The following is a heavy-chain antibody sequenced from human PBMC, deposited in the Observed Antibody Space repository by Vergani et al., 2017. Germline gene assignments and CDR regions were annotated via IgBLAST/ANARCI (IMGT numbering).Heavy chain of an antibody. CDR2: INTNTGNP. D-gene: IGHD2-2*01. J-gene: IGHJ6*03. Sequence: QVQLVQSGSELKKPGASVKVSCKASGYTFTSYAMNWVRQAPGQGLEWMGWINTNTGNPTYAKGFTGRFVFSLDTSDSTAYRQISSLKAEDTAVYYCAREGCSSTSCRYYYYYMDVWGKGTTVTVSS. CDR1: GYTFTSYA. V-gene: IGHV7-4-1*02. CDR3: AREGCSSTSCRYYYYYMDV.